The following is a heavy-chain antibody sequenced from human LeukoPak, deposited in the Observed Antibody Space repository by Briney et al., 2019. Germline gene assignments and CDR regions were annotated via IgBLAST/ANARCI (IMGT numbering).Heavy chain of an antibody. CDR2: IYYSGST. Sequence: SETLSLTCTVSGGSISSYYWSWIRQPPGKGLEWIGYIYYSGSTNYNPSLKSRVTISVDTSKNQFSLKLSSVTAADTAVYYCARGRRGYKNPYYFDYWGQGTLVTVSS. CDR3: ARGRRGYKNPYYFDY. CDR1: GGSISSYY. V-gene: IGHV4-59*08. D-gene: IGHD5-24*01. J-gene: IGHJ4*02.